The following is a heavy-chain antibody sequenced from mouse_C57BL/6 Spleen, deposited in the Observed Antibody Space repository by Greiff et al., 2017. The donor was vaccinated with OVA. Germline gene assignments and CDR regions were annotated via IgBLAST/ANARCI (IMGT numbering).Heavy chain of an antibody. D-gene: IGHD1-1*01. V-gene: IGHV1-59*01. CDR3: ARKVVEGLDY. Sequence: VQLQQPGAELVRPGTSVKLSCKASGYTFTSYWMHWVKQRPGQGLEWIGVIDPSDSYTNYNQKFKGKATLTVDTSSSTAYMQLSSLTSEDSAVYYCARKVVEGLDYWGQGTSVTVSS. J-gene: IGHJ4*01. CDR2: IDPSDSYT. CDR1: GYTFTSYW.